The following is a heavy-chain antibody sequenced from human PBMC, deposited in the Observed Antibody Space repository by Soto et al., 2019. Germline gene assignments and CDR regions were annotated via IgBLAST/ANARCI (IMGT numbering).Heavy chain of an antibody. CDR2: MNPNSGNT. D-gene: IGHD3-16*01. Sequence: ASVKVSCKASGYTFTSYDINWVRQATGQGLEWMGWMNPNSGNTGYAQKFQGRVTMTRNTSISTAYMELSSLRSEDTAVYYCASPRGPLGADRAFDIWGQGTMVTVSS. CDR1: GYTFTSYD. V-gene: IGHV1-8*01. J-gene: IGHJ3*02. CDR3: ASPRGPLGADRAFDI.